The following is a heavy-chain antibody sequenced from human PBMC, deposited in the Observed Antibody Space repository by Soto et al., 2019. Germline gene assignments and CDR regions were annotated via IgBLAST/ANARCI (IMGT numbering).Heavy chain of an antibody. D-gene: IGHD3-22*01. Sequence: SETLSLTCTVSGGSISSGDYYWSWISQPPGKGLEWIGYIYYSGSTYYNPSLKSRVTITVDTSKNQFSLKLSSVTAADTAVYYCARGEDTYYYDSSGYYLDYWGQGTLVTVSS. CDR2: IYYSGST. CDR3: ARGEDTYYYDSSGYYLDY. J-gene: IGHJ4*02. V-gene: IGHV4-30-4*01. CDR1: GGSISSGDYY.